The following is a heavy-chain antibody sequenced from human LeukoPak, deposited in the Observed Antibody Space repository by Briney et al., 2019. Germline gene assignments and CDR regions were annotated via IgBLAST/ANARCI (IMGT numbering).Heavy chain of an antibody. CDR3: AREIGDRDGYSFDY. CDR1: GGSISSYY. Sequence: SETLPLTCTVSGGSISSYYWSWIRQPPGKGLEWIGYIYYSGSTNYNPSLKSRVTISVDTSKNQFSLKLSSVTAADTAVYYCAREIGDRDGYSFDYWGQGTLVTVSS. V-gene: IGHV4-59*01. J-gene: IGHJ4*02. D-gene: IGHD5-24*01. CDR2: IYYSGST.